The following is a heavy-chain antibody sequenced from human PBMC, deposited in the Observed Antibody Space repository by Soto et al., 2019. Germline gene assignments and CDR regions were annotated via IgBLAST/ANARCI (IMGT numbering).Heavy chain of an antibody. CDR2: IYYSGTT. CDR1: GYSISSSNW. D-gene: IGHD1-26*01. V-gene: IGHV4-28*01. J-gene: IGHJ4*02. Sequence: QVQLQESGPGLVKPSDTLSLTCAVSGYSISSSNWWGWIRQPPGKGLEWIGYIYYSGTTYYNPSLKSLVTMSVDTSKNPFSLKLTSVTAVDTAVYYCARREIQGPIDYWGQGTLVTVSS. CDR3: ARREIQGPIDY.